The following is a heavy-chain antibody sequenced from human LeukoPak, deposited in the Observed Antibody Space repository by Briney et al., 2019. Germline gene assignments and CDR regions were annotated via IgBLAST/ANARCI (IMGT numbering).Heavy chain of an antibody. J-gene: IGHJ4*02. Sequence: ASVKVSCKASGYTFSDNYTHWVRQAPGQGLEWVGWIKPNTGATHYSKRFQGRVTMTRDTSVSTAYMELTSLRSDDTAVYFCAREFRVVMTAFLDYWGQGTLVIVSS. CDR1: GYTFSDNY. V-gene: IGHV1-2*02. CDR3: AREFRVVMTAFLDY. D-gene: IGHD2-21*02. CDR2: IKPNTGAT.